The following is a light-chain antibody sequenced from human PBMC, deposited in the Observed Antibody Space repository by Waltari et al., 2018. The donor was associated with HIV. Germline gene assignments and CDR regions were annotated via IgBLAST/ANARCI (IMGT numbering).Light chain of an antibody. CDR1: QGINSA. Sequence: DIQLTQSPSFLSASVGDRVTITCRASQGINSALVWYQQKPGKVPELLLYTASTLQSGVPSRFSGSTSGTEFTLTISSLQPEDFTTYYCQQLHTYPYTFGQGTKLEIK. CDR3: QQLHTYPYT. CDR2: TAS. V-gene: IGKV1-9*01. J-gene: IGKJ2*01.